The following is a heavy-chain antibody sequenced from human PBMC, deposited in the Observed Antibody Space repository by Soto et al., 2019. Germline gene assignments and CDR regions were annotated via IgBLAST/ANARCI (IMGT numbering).Heavy chain of an antibody. J-gene: IGHJ4*02. CDR1: GFTFSNYA. V-gene: IGHV3-23*01. D-gene: IGHD6-19*01. CDR2: ISGSGDSP. CDR3: AKEGTSGSYYFDY. Sequence: EVQLLESGGGLVQPGGSLRLSCAASGFTFSNYAMSWVRQAPGKGLEWVSIISGSGDSPYYADSVKGRFTISRDNSRNTLYLQMNSLRAGDSAKYYCAKEGTSGSYYFDYWGQGTLVTVSS.